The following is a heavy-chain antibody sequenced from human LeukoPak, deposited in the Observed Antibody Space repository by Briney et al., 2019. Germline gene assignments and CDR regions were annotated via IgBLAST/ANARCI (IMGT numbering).Heavy chain of an antibody. J-gene: IGHJ4*02. Sequence: PSETLSLTCTVSGGSISSYYWSWIRQPPGKGLEWIGYIYYSGSTNYNPSFKSRVTISVDTSKNQFSLKLSSVTAADTAVYYCARGRYYHFDYWGQGTLVTVSS. V-gene: IGHV4-59*01. D-gene: IGHD3-22*01. CDR2: IYYSGST. CDR1: GGSISSYY. CDR3: ARGRYYHFDY.